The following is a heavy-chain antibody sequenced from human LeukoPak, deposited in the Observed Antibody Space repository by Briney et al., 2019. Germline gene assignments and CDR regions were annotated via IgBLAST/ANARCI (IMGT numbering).Heavy chain of an antibody. CDR3: AVERDGHSIGY. J-gene: IGHJ4*02. CDR2: IYTSGST. CDR1: GGSLSSGNYQ. D-gene: IGHD5-24*01. Sequence: SETLSLTCTVSGGSLSSGNYQWGWIRQPAGKGLEWIGRIYTSGSTNYNPSLKSRVTISVDTSKNQFSLKLSSVTAADTAVYYCAVERDGHSIGYWGQGTLVTVSS. V-gene: IGHV4-61*02.